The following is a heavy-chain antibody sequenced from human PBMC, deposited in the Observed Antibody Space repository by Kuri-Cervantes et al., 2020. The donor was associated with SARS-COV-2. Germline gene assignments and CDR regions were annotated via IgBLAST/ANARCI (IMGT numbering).Heavy chain of an antibody. CDR3: ARGVLYYYYYMDV. CDR1: GGSISSGYY. V-gene: IGHV4-39*02. CDR2: IYHSGST. J-gene: IGHJ6*03. D-gene: IGHD3-3*01. Sequence: SETLSLTCSVSGGSISSGYYWGWIRQPPGKGLEWIGSIYHSGSTHYNPSLKNRVAISVDTSNNYFSLKLRSVTVADTAVYYCARGVLYYYYYMDVWGKGTTDTVSS.